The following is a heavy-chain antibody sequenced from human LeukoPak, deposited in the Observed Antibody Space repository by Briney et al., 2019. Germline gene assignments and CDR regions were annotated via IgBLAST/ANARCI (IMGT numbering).Heavy chain of an antibody. CDR3: ARGVAVQYVEFPTTNYFDY. CDR1: GYTFTNYA. V-gene: IGHV7-4-1*02. CDR2: INTNTGNP. Sequence: ASVKVSCKASGYTFTNYAVNWVRQAPGQGLEWMGWINTNTGNPTYAQGFTGRFVFSLDTSVSTAYLQISSLKAEDTAVYYCARGVAVQYVEFPTTNYFDYWGQGTLVTVSS. J-gene: IGHJ4*02. D-gene: IGHD3-10*01.